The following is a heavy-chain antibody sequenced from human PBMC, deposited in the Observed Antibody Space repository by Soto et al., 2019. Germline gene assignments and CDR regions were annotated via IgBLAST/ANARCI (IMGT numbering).Heavy chain of an antibody. CDR1: GGSISSGGYS. Sequence: QLQLQESGSGLVKPSQTLSLTCAVSGGSISSGGYSWSWIRQPPGKGLEWIGYIYHGERTYYNPSLKSRVTISGERSKNQFSLMLLSVTAAYTAVYYCARAEGGIFDYWGQGTL. CDR2: IYHGERT. V-gene: IGHV4-30-2*01. J-gene: IGHJ4*02. CDR3: ARAEGGIFDY.